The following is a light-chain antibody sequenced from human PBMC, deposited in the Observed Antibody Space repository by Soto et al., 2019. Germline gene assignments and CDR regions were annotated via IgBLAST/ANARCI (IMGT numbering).Light chain of an antibody. CDR1: SSNIGGNS. J-gene: IGLJ1*01. Sequence: QYVLTQPLSVSAATGQKVNISCSGSSSNIGGNSVSWYQQLPGTAPKLLIYDDNKRPSGIPDRFSGSKSGTSATLGITGFQTGDEADYYCGSWDSSLSAYVFGTGTKVTVL. CDR2: DDN. V-gene: IGLV1-51*01. CDR3: GSWDSSLSAYV.